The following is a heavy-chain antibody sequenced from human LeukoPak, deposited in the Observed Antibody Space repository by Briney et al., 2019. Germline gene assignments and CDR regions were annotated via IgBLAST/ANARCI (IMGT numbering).Heavy chain of an antibody. CDR2: INSDGTST. CDR1: GFTFSSHW. V-gene: IGHV3-74*01. Sequence: GGSLRLSCAASGFTFSSHWKHWVRQAPGKGLVWVSRINSDGTSTRYADSVKGRFTISRDNAKNTLYLQMNSLRVEDTAVYYCAREVSGDSWYNWFDPWGQGTLVTVSS. CDR3: AREVSGDSWYNWFDP. J-gene: IGHJ5*02. D-gene: IGHD4-17*01.